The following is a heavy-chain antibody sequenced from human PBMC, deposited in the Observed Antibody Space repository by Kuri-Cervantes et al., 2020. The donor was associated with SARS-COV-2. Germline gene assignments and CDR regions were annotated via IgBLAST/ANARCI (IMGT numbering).Heavy chain of an antibody. D-gene: IGHD6-25*01. CDR1: GFTFSSYG. CDR2: IWYDGSNK. CDR3: ARSRPRQAAELDY. Sequence: GESLKISCAASGFTFSSYGMHWVRQAPGKGLEWVAVIWYDGSNKYYADSVKGRFTISRDNSKNTLYLQMNSLRAEDTAVYYCARSRPRQAAELDYWGQGTLVTVSS. V-gene: IGHV3-33*08. J-gene: IGHJ4*02.